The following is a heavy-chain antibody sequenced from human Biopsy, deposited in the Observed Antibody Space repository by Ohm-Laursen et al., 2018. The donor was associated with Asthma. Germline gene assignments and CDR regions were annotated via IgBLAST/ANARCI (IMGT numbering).Heavy chain of an antibody. V-gene: IGHV3-53*01. J-gene: IGHJ5*02. CDR1: GFAVSRDY. CDR3: ARDGRWFDP. Sequence: SLRLSCTASGFAVSRDYMFWVRQAPGKGLEWVSVIYSGGTSHTADSVRGRFTISRDYSKNTLYLQMHSLRAEDTAVYYCARDGRWFDPWGQGTLVTVSS. CDR2: IYSGGTS.